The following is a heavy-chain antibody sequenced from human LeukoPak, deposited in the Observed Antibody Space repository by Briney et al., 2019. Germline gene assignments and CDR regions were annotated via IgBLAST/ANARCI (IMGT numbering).Heavy chain of an antibody. J-gene: IGHJ4*02. CDR1: GYTFTTYG. CDR2: ISGSNGNT. D-gene: IGHD3-10*01. V-gene: IGHV1-18*04. CDR3: ARDRDRMVQGVTALFDY. Sequence: ASVKVSCKTSGYTFTTYGISCVRQAPGQGLEWMGWISGSNGNTKYAQKVQGRVTMTTDTSTTTAYMEVRSLRSDDTAVYYCARDRDRMVQGVTALFDYWGQGTLVTVYS.